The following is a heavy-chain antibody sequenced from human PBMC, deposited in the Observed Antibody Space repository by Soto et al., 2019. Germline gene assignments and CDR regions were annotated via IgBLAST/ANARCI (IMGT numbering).Heavy chain of an antibody. J-gene: IGHJ4*02. D-gene: IGHD3-22*01. CDR3: AKSSDSSGHINY. V-gene: IGHV3-30*18. CDR2: VTNDGSTK. CDR1: GFTFSNYG. Sequence: QVQLVESGGGVVQPGRSLRLSCAASGFTFSNYGMHWVRQAPGKGLEWVALVTNDGSTKYYADSVKGRFTISRDNSKNTLDLEMNSLRAEDTAVYYCAKSSDSSGHINYWGQGTLVTVSS.